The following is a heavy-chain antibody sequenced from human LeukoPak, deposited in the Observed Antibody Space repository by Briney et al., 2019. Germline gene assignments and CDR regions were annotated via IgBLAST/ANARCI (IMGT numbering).Heavy chain of an antibody. D-gene: IGHD6-6*01. CDR2: ISSSGSTI. CDR3: ARDGSTISARPDF. CDR1: GFTFDSYE. Sequence: GGSLRLTCAACGFTFDSYEMNWVRQAPGKGLEWVSYISSSGSTIYYADSVKGRFTISRDNPKNTLYLQINSLRAEDTAVYYCARDGSTISARPDFWGQGTLVTVSS. J-gene: IGHJ4*02. V-gene: IGHV3-48*03.